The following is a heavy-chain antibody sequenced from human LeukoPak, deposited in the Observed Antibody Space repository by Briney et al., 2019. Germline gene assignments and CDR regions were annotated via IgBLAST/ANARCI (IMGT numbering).Heavy chain of an antibody. J-gene: IGHJ5*02. Sequence: KPSETLSLTCTVSGGSITGSYWSWLRQPLGKGLEYIGYIYYSGSTNYNPSLKSRVTISVDTSKNQFSLKLSSVTAADTAVYYCTRLQSVRGASWGHWFDPWGQGTLVTVSS. V-gene: IGHV4-59*01. CDR1: GGSITGSY. CDR3: TRLQSVRGASWGHWFDP. D-gene: IGHD3-10*01. CDR2: IYYSGST.